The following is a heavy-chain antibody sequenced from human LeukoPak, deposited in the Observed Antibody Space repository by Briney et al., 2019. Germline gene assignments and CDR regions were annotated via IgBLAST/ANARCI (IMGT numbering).Heavy chain of an antibody. CDR2: IMPIFGTA. J-gene: IGHJ4*02. D-gene: IGHD3-9*01. CDR1: GGTFSSYA. Sequence: GASVKVSCKASGGTFSSYAISWVRQAPGQGLEWMGGIMPIFGTANYAQKFQGRVTITADESTSTAYMELSSLRSEDTAVYYCARSYRDYDILTGYYARFDYWGQGTLVTVSS. V-gene: IGHV1-69*13. CDR3: ARSYRDYDILTGYYARFDY.